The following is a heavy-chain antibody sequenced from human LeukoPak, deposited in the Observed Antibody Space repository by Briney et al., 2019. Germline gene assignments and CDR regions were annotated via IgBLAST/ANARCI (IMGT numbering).Heavy chain of an antibody. CDR2: IYYSGST. J-gene: IGHJ4*02. CDR3: ARSSGWYEVYSDY. V-gene: IGHV4-39*01. D-gene: IGHD6-19*01. Sequence: PSETLSLTCTVSGGSISSSSYYWGWIRQPPGKGLEWIGSIYYSGSTYYNPSLKSRVTISVDTSKNQFSLELSSVTAADTAVYYCARSSGWYEVYSDYWGQGTLVTVSS. CDR1: GGSISSSSYY.